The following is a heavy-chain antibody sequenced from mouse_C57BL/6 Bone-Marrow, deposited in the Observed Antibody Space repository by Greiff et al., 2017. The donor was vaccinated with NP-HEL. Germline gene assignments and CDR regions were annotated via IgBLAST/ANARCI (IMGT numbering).Heavy chain of an antibody. V-gene: IGHV1-80*01. CDR1: GYAFSSYW. D-gene: IGHD1-1*01. CDR2: IYPGDGDT. J-gene: IGHJ4*01. CDR3: TRGDYCSSRCGYAMDY. Sequence: QVQLQQSGAELVKPGASVKISCKASGYAFSSYWMNWVKERPGKGLEWIGQIYPGDGDTKYNGKFKGKATLTADKSSSTAYMQDRSLTSEDSADYFCTRGDYCSSRCGYAMDYWGQGTSVTVSS.